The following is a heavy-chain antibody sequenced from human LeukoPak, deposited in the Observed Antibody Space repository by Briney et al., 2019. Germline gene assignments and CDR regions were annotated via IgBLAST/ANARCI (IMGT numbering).Heavy chain of an antibody. Sequence: SETLSLTCTVSGGSFSGYYWSWIRQPPGKRLEWVGCSYYGGSNQYNPSLQSRVSISLDTSKNQVSLKLSSVTAADTAVYYCARRSNTVAFDIWGQGTMVTVSS. CDR1: GGSFSGYY. D-gene: IGHD4-11*01. CDR2: SYYGGSN. V-gene: IGHV4-59*08. J-gene: IGHJ3*02. CDR3: ARRSNTVAFDI.